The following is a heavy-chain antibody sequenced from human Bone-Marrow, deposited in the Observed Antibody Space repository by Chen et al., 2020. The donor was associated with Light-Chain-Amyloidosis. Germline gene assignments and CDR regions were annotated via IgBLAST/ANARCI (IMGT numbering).Heavy chain of an antibody. CDR2: INHRGGT. V-gene: IGHV4-34*02. J-gene: IGHJ4*02. Sequence: QVQLQQSGAGLVKPSETLSLTCPVHGGSFSGNSWNWIRQPPGKGLEWIGEINHRGGTNYKPSLKSRVTISLDTSKNQFSLKLDSVTAADTAVYYCARSPDRGDYRFDYWGQGAPVTVSS. CDR1: GGSFSGNS. D-gene: IGHD3-16*01. CDR3: ARSPDRGDYRFDY.